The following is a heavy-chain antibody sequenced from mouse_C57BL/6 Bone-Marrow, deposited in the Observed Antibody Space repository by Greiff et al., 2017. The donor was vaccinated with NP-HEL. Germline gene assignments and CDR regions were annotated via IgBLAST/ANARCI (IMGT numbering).Heavy chain of an antibody. Sequence: EVMLVESGGGLVKPGGSLKLSCAASGFTFSDYGMHWVRQAPEKGLEWVAYISSGSSTLYYADTVKGRFTISRDNAKNTLFLQMTSLRSEDTAMYYCARSPYGYFDVWGTGTTVTVSS. CDR1: GFTFSDYG. CDR2: ISSGSSTL. CDR3: ARSPYGYFDV. V-gene: IGHV5-17*01. J-gene: IGHJ1*03.